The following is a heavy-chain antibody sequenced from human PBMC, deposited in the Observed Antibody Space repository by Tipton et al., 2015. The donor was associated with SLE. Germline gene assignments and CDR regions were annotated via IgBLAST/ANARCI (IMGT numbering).Heavy chain of an antibody. V-gene: IGHV3-7*03. D-gene: IGHD3-3*01. Sequence: SLRLSCAASGFTFSDYWMTWVRQAPGKGLEWVANINQDGSEKYLVDSVKGRFTISRDDSKNTLYLQMSSLRAEDTAIYYCGKGLNFDFWSGFGMDVWGQGTTVTVS. CDR3: GKGLNFDFWSGFGMDV. J-gene: IGHJ6*02. CDR2: INQDGSEK. CDR1: GFTFSDYW.